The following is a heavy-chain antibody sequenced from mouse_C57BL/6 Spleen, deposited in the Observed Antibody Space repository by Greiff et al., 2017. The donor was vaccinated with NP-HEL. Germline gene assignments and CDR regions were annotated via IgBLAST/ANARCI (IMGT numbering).Heavy chain of an antibody. CDR3: ARRGTTVVAYYFDY. J-gene: IGHJ2*01. D-gene: IGHD1-1*01. CDR2: IYPSDSET. V-gene: IGHV1-61*01. CDR1: GYTFTSYW. Sequence: QVQLQQPGAELVRPGSSVKLSCKASGYTFTSYWMDWEKQRPGQGLEWIGNIYPSDSETHYNQKFKDKATLTVDKSSSTAYMQLSSLTSEDSAVYYCARRGTTVVAYYFDYWGQGTTLTVSS.